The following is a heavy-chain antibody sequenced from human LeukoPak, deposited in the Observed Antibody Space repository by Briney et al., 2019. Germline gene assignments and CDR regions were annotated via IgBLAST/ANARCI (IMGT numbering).Heavy chain of an antibody. CDR3: ARDRQPIFGVVINPFDY. V-gene: IGHV1-69*13. J-gene: IGHJ4*02. CDR1: GGTFSSYA. D-gene: IGHD3-3*01. CDR2: IIPIFGTA. Sequence: SVKVSCKASGGTFSSYAISWVRQAPGQGLEWMGGIIPIFGTANYAQKFQGRVTITADESTSTAYMELSSLRSEDTAVYYCARDRQPIFGVVINPFDYWGQGTLVTVSS.